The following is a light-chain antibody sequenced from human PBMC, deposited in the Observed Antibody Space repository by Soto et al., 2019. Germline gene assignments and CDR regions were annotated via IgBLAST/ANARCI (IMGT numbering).Light chain of an antibody. CDR2: DAS. CDR1: QSISSW. V-gene: IGKV1-5*01. CDR3: QQYDSYSWT. Sequence: DIQMTQSPSTLSASVGDRVTITCRASQSISSWLAWYQQKPGKAPKLLIYDASSLESGVPSRFSGSGSGTEFTLTISSPQTDDFASYYCQQYDSYSWTFGQGTKVDIK. J-gene: IGKJ1*01.